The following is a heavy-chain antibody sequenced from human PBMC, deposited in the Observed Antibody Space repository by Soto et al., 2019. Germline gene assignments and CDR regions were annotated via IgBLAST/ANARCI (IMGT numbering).Heavy chain of an antibody. CDR1: GFSLSTYGMG. CDR2: IYWDDDK. CDR3: ARIRLAGTYYYYGMDV. Sequence: SGPTLVNPTQTLTLTCTFSGFSLSTYGMGMGWIRQPPGKAPEWLSVIYWDDDKRYSPSLKTRLTISKDTSKNQVVLTMTNMDPVDTATYYCARIRLAGTYYYYGMDVWGQGTTVTVSS. V-gene: IGHV2-5*02. D-gene: IGHD6-19*01. J-gene: IGHJ6*02.